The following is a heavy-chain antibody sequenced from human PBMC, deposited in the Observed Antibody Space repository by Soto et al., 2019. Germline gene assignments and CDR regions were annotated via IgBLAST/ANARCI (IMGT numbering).Heavy chain of an antibody. D-gene: IGHD1-26*01. CDR1: GGSISSSSYY. V-gene: IGHV4-39*01. Sequence: QLQLQESGPGLVKPSETLSLTCTVSGGSISSSSYYWGWIRQPPGKGLEWIGSIYYSGSTYYNPPXXXRXXISVDTSKNQFSLKLSSVTAADTAVYYCARLFPHSGSYLDYWGQGTLVTVSS. CDR3: ARLFPHSGSYLDY. CDR2: IYYSGST. J-gene: IGHJ4*02.